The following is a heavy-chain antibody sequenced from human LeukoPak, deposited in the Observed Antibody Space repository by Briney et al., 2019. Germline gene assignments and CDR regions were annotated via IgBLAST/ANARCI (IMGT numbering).Heavy chain of an antibody. CDR2: ISAYNGNT. V-gene: IGHV1-18*01. Sequence: ASVKVSCKASGYTFTSYGISWVRQAPGQGLEWMGWISAYNGNTNYAQKLQGRVTMTTDTSTSTAYMELRSLRSDDTAMYYCARVLLWDIVVVVAPGDYWGQGTLVTVSS. CDR1: GYTFTSYG. D-gene: IGHD2-15*01. J-gene: IGHJ4*02. CDR3: ARVLLWDIVVVVAPGDY.